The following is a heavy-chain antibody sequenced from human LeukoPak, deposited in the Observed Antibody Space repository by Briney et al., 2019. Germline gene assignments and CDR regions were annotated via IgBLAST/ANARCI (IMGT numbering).Heavy chain of an antibody. Sequence: GASVKVSCKASGYTFTSYGIRWVRQAPAQGLEWMGWISAYNGNTNYAQKLQGRVTMTTDTSTSTAYMELRSLRSDDTAVYYCARGDPRHCSSTSCYPHWFDPWGQGTLVTVSS. CDR1: GYTFTSYG. J-gene: IGHJ5*02. CDR2: ISAYNGNT. CDR3: ARGDPRHCSSTSCYPHWFDP. D-gene: IGHD2-2*01. V-gene: IGHV1-18*01.